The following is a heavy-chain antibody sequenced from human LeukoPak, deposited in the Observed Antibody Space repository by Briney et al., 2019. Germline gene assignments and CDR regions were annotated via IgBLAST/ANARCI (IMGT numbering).Heavy chain of an antibody. Sequence: GGSLRLSCAASGFTFSSYAMSWVRQAPGKGLEWVSAISGSGGSTYYADSVKGRFTISRDNSKNTLYLQMNNLRAEDTAVYYCAKVGAAAGTSDYWGQGTLVTVSS. CDR1: GFTFSSYA. CDR2: ISGSGGST. D-gene: IGHD6-13*01. J-gene: IGHJ4*02. CDR3: AKVGAAAGTSDY. V-gene: IGHV3-23*01.